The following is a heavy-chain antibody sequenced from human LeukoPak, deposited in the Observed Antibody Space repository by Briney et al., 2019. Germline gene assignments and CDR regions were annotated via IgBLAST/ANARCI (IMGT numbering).Heavy chain of an antibody. CDR1: GFTVSSSF. CDR3: ATATHYGMDV. CDR2: IHRDDKT. J-gene: IGHJ6*02. V-gene: IGHV3-53*01. Sequence: GGSLRLSCAASGFTVSSSFIYWVRRAPGKGLEWVSFIHRDDKTYYADSVKGRFTISRDNAKNSLYLQMNSLRAEDTAVYYCATATHYGMDVWGQGTTVTVSS.